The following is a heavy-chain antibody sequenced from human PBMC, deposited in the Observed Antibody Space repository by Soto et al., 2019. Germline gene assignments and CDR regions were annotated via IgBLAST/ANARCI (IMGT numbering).Heavy chain of an antibody. Sequence: SETLSLTCTVSGGSITNYYWSWIRQPPGKGLDWIGNIYYSGSTDYNPSLKSRVTISVDTSKNQFSLKLSSVTAGDTAVYYCARLSCSSTNCPRRNTFDLWGQGTMVTVSS. J-gene: IGHJ3*01. CDR2: IYYSGST. CDR1: GGSITNYY. D-gene: IGHD2-2*01. V-gene: IGHV4-59*08. CDR3: ARLSCSSTNCPRRNTFDL.